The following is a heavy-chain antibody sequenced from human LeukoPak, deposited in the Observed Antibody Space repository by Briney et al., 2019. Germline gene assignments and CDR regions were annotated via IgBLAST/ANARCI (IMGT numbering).Heavy chain of an antibody. CDR3: ARSGIDQNWFDP. J-gene: IGHJ5*02. CDR2: IIPILGIA. V-gene: IGHV1-69*04. D-gene: IGHD1-1*01. CDR1: GGIFSSYA. Sequence: ASVKVSCKASGGIFSSYAISWVRQAPGQGLEWMGRIIPILGIANYAQKFQGRVTITADKSTSTAYMELSSLRSEDTAVYYCARSGIDQNWFDPWGQGTLVTVSS.